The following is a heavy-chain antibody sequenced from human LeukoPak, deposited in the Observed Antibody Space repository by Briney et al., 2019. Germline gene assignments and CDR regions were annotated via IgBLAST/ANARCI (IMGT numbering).Heavy chain of an antibody. V-gene: IGHV3-20*04. CDR1: GFTFGDYG. J-gene: IGHJ4*02. D-gene: IGHD6-19*01. CDR3: ASVGAVAGTVDY. CDR2: INWNGGST. Sequence: GGSLRLSCAASGFTFGDYGMSWVRQAPGKGLEWVSGINWNGGSTGYADSVKGRFTISRDNAKNSLYLPMNSLRAEDTALYYCASVGAVAGTVDYWGQGTLVTVSS.